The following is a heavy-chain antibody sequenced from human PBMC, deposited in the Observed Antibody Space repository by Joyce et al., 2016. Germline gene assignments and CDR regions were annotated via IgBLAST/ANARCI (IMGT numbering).Heavy chain of an antibody. D-gene: IGHD3-22*01. CDR2: ISAHHGNT. CDR3: ARDIHYYNSSGYYWGAFDI. V-gene: IGHV1-18*01. J-gene: IGHJ3*02. Sequence: VQLVQSGSEVKKPGASVEVSCKASGYIFTTYGISWVRQAPGQGFEWMGWISAHHGNTKYAQKFQGRVTMTIDTSTSTAYMELESLRSEDTAVYYCARDIHYYNSSGYYWGAFDIWGQGTMVSVSS. CDR1: GYIFTTYG.